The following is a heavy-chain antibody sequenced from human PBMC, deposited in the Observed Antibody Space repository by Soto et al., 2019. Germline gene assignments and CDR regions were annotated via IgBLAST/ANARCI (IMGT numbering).Heavy chain of an antibody. V-gene: IGHV1-18*01. CDR1: GYTFINYA. J-gene: IGHJ4*02. CDR3: ARDSDLSNYAGDF. CDR2: IGPYNGNT. D-gene: IGHD4-4*01. Sequence: QVQLVQSGAEVRKPGASVKVSCKTSGYTFINYAFNWVRQAPGQGLEWMGWIGPYNGNTNYAQKFQGRATMTTDTSTATAYMELRSLRSGDTAVYYCARDSDLSNYAGDFWGQGTLVTVSS.